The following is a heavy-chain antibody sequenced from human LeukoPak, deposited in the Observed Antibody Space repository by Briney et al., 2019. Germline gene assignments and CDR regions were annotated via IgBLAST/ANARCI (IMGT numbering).Heavy chain of an antibody. CDR2: IYYSGST. D-gene: IGHD3-9*01. CDR3: ARAPVSDFDWSLGGFAY. CDR1: GGSISSGGYY. V-gene: IGHV4-31*03. Sequence: PSQTLSLTCTVSGGSISSGGYYWSWIRQHPGKGLEWIGYIYYSGSTYYNPSLKSRVTISVDTSKTQFSLKLSSVTAADTAVYYCARAPVSDFDWSLGGFAYWGQGTLVTVSS. J-gene: IGHJ4*02.